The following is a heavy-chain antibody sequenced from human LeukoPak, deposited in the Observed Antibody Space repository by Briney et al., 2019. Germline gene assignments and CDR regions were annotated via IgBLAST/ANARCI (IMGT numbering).Heavy chain of an antibody. CDR1: GGSISSSSYY. Sequence: SETLSLTCTVSGGSISSSSYYWGWIRQPPGKGLEWIGSIYYSGSTYYNPSLKSRVTISVDTSKNQFSLKLSSVTAADTAVYYCAREGRGAAAGMDYWGQGTLVTVPS. V-gene: IGHV4-39*02. J-gene: IGHJ4*02. CDR2: IYYSGST. CDR3: AREGRGAAAGMDY. D-gene: IGHD6-13*01.